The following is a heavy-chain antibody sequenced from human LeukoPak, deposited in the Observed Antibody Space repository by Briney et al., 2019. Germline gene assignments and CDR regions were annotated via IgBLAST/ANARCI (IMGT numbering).Heavy chain of an antibody. D-gene: IGHD2-15*01. CDR2: IYYSGST. Sequence: SETLSLTCTVSGGSISSYYWSWIRQPPGKGLEWIGYIYYSGSTNYNPSLKSRVTISVDTSKNQFSLKLSSVTAADTAVYYCAKLTPGFVVAATDYWGQGTLVTVSS. CDR1: GGSISSYY. V-gene: IGHV4-59*01. J-gene: IGHJ4*02. CDR3: AKLTPGFVVAATDY.